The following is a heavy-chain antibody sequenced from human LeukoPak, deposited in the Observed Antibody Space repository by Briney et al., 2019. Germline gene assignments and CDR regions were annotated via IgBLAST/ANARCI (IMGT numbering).Heavy chain of an antibody. J-gene: IGHJ4*02. CDR2: ISSSGSTI. D-gene: IGHD3-10*01. CDR3: ARELPLWFGELLSTSFDY. Sequence: GGSLRLSCAASGFTFSDYYMSWIRQAPGKGLEWVSYISSSGSTIYYADSVKGRFTISRDNAKNSLYLQMNSLRAEDTAVYYCARELPLWFGELLSTSFDYWGQGTLVTVSS. CDR1: GFTFSDYY. V-gene: IGHV3-11*04.